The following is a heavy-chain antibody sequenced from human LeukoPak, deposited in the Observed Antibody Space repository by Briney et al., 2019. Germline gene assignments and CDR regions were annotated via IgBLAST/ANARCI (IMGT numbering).Heavy chain of an antibody. J-gene: IGHJ4*02. CDR2: ISSSSSYI. Sequence: GGSLRLSCAASGFTFSSYSMNWVRQAPGTALEWVASISSSSSYIYYADSVKGRFTISRDNAKNSLYLQMNSLRAEDTAVYYCARASSDLVLDYWGQGTLVTVSA. D-gene: IGHD2-8*01. CDR1: GFTFSSYS. V-gene: IGHV3-21*01. CDR3: ARASSDLVLDY.